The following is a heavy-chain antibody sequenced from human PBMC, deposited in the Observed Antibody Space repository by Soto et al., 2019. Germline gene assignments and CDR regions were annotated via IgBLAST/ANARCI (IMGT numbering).Heavy chain of an antibody. CDR2: ISYDGSNK. J-gene: IGHJ6*02. D-gene: IGHD3-22*01. Sequence: GGSLRPSCAASGFTFSSYGMHWVRQAPGKGLEWVAVISYDGSNKYYADSVKGRFTISRDNSKNTLYLQMNSLRAEDTAVYYCAKASSLYYYDSSGLRDYYGMDVWGQGTTVTVSS. CDR1: GFTFSSYG. V-gene: IGHV3-30*18. CDR3: AKASSLYYYDSSGLRDYYGMDV.